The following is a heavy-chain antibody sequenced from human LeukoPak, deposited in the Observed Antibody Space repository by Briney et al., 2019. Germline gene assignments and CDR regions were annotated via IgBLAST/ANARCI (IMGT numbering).Heavy chain of an antibody. CDR3: AGTDGFSVLNWFDP. CDR1: GYTFTSYG. D-gene: IGHD3/OR15-3a*01. CDR2: ISAYNGNT. J-gene: IGHJ5*02. V-gene: IGHV1-18*01. Sequence: ASVKVSCKASGYTFTSYGISWVRQAPGQGPEWMGWISAYNGNTNYAQKLQGRVTMTTDTSTSTAYMELRSLRSDDTAVYYCAGTDGFSVLNWFDPWGQGTLVTVSS.